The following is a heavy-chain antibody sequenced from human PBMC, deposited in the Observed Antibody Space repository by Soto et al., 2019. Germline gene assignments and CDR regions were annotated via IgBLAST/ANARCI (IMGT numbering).Heavy chain of an antibody. CDR1: GGSISTSTYY. Sequence: SETLSLTCTVSGGSISTSTYYWGWIRQPPGKGLEWIGNIYYSGNSGSTYYNPSLKSRVTISVDTSKNQFSLKLSSVTAADTAVYYCARTRTVASYYGMDVWGQGTTVT. CDR3: ARTRTVASYYGMDV. CDR2: IYYSGNSGST. D-gene: IGHD4-4*01. J-gene: IGHJ6*02. V-gene: IGHV4-39*01.